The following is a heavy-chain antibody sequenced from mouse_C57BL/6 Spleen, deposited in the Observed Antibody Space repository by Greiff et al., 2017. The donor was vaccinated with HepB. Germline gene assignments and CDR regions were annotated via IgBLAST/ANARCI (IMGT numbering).Heavy chain of an antibody. CDR1: GYSITSGYY. CDR2: ISYDGSN. D-gene: IGHD1-1*01. J-gene: IGHJ1*03. Sequence: ESGPGLVKPSQSLSLTCSVTGYSITSGYYWNWIRQFPGNKLEWMGYISYDGSNNYNPSLKNRISITRDTSKNQFFLKLNSVTTEDTATYDCARADYYGSSSKWYFDVWGTGTTVTVSS. V-gene: IGHV3-6*01. CDR3: ARADYYGSSSKWYFDV.